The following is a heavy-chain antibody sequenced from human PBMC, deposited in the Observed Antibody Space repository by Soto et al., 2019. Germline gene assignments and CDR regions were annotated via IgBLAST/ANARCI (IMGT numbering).Heavy chain of an antibody. V-gene: IGHV4-30-2*01. Sequence: LSLTCTVSGGSISSGGYSWSWIRQPPGKGLEWIGYIYHSGSTYYNPSLKSRVTISVDRSKNQFSLKLSSVTAADTAVYYCARDRRYCISTSCYDTTWFDPWGQGTLVTVSS. CDR3: ARDRRYCISTSCYDTTWFDP. D-gene: IGHD2-2*01. CDR2: IYHSGST. J-gene: IGHJ5*02. CDR1: GGSISSGGYS.